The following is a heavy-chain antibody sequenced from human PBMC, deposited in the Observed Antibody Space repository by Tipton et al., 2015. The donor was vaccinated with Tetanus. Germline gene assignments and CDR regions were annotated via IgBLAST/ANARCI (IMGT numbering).Heavy chain of an antibody. CDR2: IYPGDSDT. CDR3: ARRGVGATITFDY. J-gene: IGHJ4*02. Sequence: VQLVQSGAEVKKPGESLKISCKGSGYSFTSYWIGWVRQMPGKGLEWMGIIYPGDSDTRYSPPFQGQVTISADKSISTAYLQWSSLRASDPAMYYWARRGVGATITFDYWGQGTLVTVSS. CDR1: GYSFTSYW. D-gene: IGHD1-26*01. V-gene: IGHV5-51*01.